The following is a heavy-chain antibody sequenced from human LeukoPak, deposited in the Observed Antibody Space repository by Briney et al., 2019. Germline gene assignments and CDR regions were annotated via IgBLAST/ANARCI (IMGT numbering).Heavy chain of an antibody. Sequence: GGSLRLSCAASGFTFSNYAMSWARQAPGKGLEWVSAISGSGGSTYYADSVKGRFTISRDDSKNMVYLQMSSLRADDTAVYYCAKDYVNQGRCFGGICYPFDSWGQGTLVTVSS. J-gene: IGHJ4*02. V-gene: IGHV3-23*01. CDR2: ISGSGGST. CDR1: GFTFSNYA. D-gene: IGHD2-15*01. CDR3: AKDYVNQGRCFGGICYPFDS.